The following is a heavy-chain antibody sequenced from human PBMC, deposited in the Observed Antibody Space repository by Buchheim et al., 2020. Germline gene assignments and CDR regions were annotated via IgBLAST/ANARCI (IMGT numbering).Heavy chain of an antibody. CDR2: IKQDGSEK. CDR3: AREGSGSTYYYSGMDV. CDR1: GFTFSSYW. D-gene: IGHD3-10*01. Sequence: VQLVESGGGLVQPGGSLRLSCAVSGFTFSSYWMTWVRQAPGKGLEWVSNIKQDGSEKYYVDSVKGRFTIPRDNARNSLSLQMNSLRVEDTAVYYCAREGSGSTYYYSGMDVWGQGTT. J-gene: IGHJ6*02. V-gene: IGHV3-7*01.